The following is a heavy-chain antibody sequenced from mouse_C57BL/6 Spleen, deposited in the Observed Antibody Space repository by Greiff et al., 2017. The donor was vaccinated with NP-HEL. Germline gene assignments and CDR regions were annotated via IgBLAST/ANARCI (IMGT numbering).Heavy chain of an antibody. CDR1: GFTFSSYA. J-gene: IGHJ4*01. V-gene: IGHV5-4*01. CDR2: ISDGGSYT. CDR3: ARELHYAMDY. Sequence: EVNLVESGGGLVKPGGSLKLSCAASGFTFSSYAMSWVRQTPEKRLEWVATISDGGSYTYYPDNVKGRFTISRDNAKNNLYLQMSHLKSEDTAMYYCARELHYAMDYWGQGTSVTVSS.